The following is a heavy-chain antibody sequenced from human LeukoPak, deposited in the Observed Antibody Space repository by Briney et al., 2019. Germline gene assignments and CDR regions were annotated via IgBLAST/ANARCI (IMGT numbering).Heavy chain of an antibody. D-gene: IGHD3-10*01. V-gene: IGHV3-11*01. J-gene: IGHJ4*02. CDR1: EFTFSSYV. CDR3: ARFWFGGPIDY. CDR2: ISSSGSTI. Sequence: GGSLRLSCAASEFTFSSYVMAWVRQAPGKGLEWVSYISSSGSTIYYADSVKGRFTISRDNAKNSLYLQMNSLRAEDTAVYYCARFWFGGPIDYWGQGTLVTVSS.